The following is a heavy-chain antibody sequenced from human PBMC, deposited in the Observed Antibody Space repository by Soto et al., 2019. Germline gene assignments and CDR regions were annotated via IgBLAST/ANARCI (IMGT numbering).Heavy chain of an antibody. J-gene: IGHJ4*02. D-gene: IGHD3-10*01. CDR3: ATSYGSGSRAFDY. Sequence: QVQLVQSGAEVKKPGSSVKVSCKASGDTFNFYSINWVRQAPGLGLEWVGRFNPILSMSNSAQKFQGRVTLTADKXASTAYMVLSSLRSDDTAMYYCATSYGSGSRAFDYWGQGALVTVSS. CDR1: GDTFNFYS. CDR2: FNPILSMS. V-gene: IGHV1-69*02.